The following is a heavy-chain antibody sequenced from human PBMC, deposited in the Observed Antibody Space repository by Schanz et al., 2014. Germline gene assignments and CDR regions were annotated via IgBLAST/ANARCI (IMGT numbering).Heavy chain of an antibody. J-gene: IGHJ6*02. Sequence: QAQLVESGGGLVKPGGSLRLSCAASGFTFRSYGMHWVRQAPCKGLGWVAVISYDGSSKYYADSVKGRFTISRDNSKNPLFLKMNSLRAEDTAVYYGARAPPPYSSSPYYWYYGMDVWGQGTTVTVSS. CDR1: GFTFRSYG. CDR2: ISYDGSSK. D-gene: IGHD6-6*01. V-gene: IGHV3-30*03. CDR3: ARAPPPYSSSPYYWYYGMDV.